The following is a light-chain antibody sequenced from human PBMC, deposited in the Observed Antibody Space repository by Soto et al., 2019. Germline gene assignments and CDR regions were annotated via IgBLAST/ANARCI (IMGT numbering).Light chain of an antibody. Sequence: IRMTQSPSSFSASTGDRVTITCRASQGISSYLAWYQQKPGKAPKLLIYAASTLQSGVPSRFSGSGSGTDFTLTISCLQSEDFATYYCQQYYSYPWTFGQGTRVDIK. CDR3: QQYYSYPWT. CDR2: AAS. V-gene: IGKV1-8*01. CDR1: QGISSY. J-gene: IGKJ1*01.